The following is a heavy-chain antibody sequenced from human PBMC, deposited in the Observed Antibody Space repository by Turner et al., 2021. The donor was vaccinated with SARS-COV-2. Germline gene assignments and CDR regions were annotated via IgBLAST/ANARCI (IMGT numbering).Heavy chain of an antibody. J-gene: IGHJ4*02. CDR2: ISYDGSNK. CDR1: GFTFSSHG. V-gene: IGHV3-30*18. Sequence: QVQLVESGGGVVQPGRSLRHSCAASGFTFSSHGMHWVRQAPGKGLEWVAVISYDGSNKYYADSVKGRFTISRDNSKNTLYLQMNSLRAEDTAVYYCANLWFGELSTDYWGQGTLVTVSS. CDR3: ANLWFGELSTDY. D-gene: IGHD3-10*01.